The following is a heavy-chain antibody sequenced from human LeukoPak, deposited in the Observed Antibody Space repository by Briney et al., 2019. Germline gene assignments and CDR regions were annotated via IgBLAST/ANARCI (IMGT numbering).Heavy chain of an antibody. Sequence: GASVKVSCKASGYTFTSYDINWVRQAPGQGLEWMGWISAYNGNTNYAQKLQGRVTMTTDTSTSTAYMELRSLRSDDTAVYYCARAPGGVRGVIITPPDDWGQGTLVTVSS. J-gene: IGHJ4*02. CDR2: ISAYNGNT. CDR1: GYTFTSYD. D-gene: IGHD3-10*01. CDR3: ARAPGGVRGVIITPPDD. V-gene: IGHV1-18*01.